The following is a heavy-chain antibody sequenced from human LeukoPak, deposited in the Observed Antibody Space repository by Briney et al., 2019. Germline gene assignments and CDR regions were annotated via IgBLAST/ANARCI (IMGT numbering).Heavy chain of an antibody. CDR2: IKQDGSEK. J-gene: IGHJ4*02. CDR1: RFTFSNYW. Sequence: GGSLRLSCAASRFTFSNYWMAWVRQAPGKGLEWVANIKQDGSEKYYVDSVKGRFTISRDNAENSLSLQMNSLRAEDTAVYYCASAGGDSRSPLPFYYWGQGTLVAVSS. CDR3: ASAGGDSRSPLPFYY. V-gene: IGHV3-7*03. D-gene: IGHD3-22*01.